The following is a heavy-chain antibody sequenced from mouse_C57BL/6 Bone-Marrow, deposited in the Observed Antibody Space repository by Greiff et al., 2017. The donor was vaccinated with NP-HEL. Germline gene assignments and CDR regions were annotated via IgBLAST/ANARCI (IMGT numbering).Heavy chain of an antibody. J-gene: IGHJ3*01. Sequence: QVQLQQSGAELARPGASVKMSCKASGYTFTSYTMHWVKQRPGQGLEWIGYINPSSGYTKYNQKFKDKATLTADKSSSTAYMQLSSLTSEDSAVYYCASPYGSSWGFAYWGQGTLVTVSA. D-gene: IGHD1-1*01. V-gene: IGHV1-4*01. CDR1: GYTFTSYT. CDR3: ASPYGSSWGFAY. CDR2: INPSSGYT.